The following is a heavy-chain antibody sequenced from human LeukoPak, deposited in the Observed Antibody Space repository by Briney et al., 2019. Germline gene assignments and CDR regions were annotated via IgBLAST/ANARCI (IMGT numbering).Heavy chain of an antibody. Sequence: LRLPCASSGFTYINYWMSWVGPPPGKALEWIGNIFYSGSTYYSRSLESRVTISLATSRNQFSLKLNSVTAADTAVYYCAKFNGYGLIDIWGQGTMVTVSS. CDR3: AKFNGYGLIDI. J-gene: IGHJ3*02. V-gene: IGHV4-59*12. D-gene: IGHD3-22*01. CDR1: GFTYINYW. CDR2: IFYSGST.